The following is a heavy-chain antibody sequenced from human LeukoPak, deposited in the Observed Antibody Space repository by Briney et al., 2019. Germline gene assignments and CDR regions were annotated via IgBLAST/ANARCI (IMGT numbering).Heavy chain of an antibody. D-gene: IGHD2-21*01. CDR1: GGSISSSSYY. V-gene: IGHV4-39*01. CDR2: IYYSGST. CDR3: ARGLVVVAGYFDY. J-gene: IGHJ4*02. Sequence: PSETLSLTCTVSGGSISSSSYYWGWIRQPPGKGLEWIGSIYYSGSTYYNPSLKSRVTISVDTSKNQFSLKLSSVTAADTAVYYCARGLVVVAGYFDYWGQGTLVTVSS.